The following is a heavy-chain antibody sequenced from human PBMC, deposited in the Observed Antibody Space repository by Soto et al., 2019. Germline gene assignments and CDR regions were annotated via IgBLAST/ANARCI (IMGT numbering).Heavy chain of an antibody. V-gene: IGHV1-46*01. D-gene: IGHD1-7*01. CDR3: ARDAPFPISGTTFDY. J-gene: IGHJ4*02. Sequence: ASVKVSCKASGYIFTNYYIHWVRQAPGQGLGWMGMIHPNGGSTTYAQKFQGRVTMTRDTSTNTVYMELSSLRSEDTAVYYCARDAPFPISGTTFDYWGQGTLVTVSS. CDR1: GYIFTNYY. CDR2: IHPNGGST.